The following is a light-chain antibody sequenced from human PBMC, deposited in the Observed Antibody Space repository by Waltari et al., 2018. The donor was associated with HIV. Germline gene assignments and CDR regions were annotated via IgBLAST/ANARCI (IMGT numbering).Light chain of an antibody. Sequence: QSALTQPASVSGSPGQSITISCTGTSSDVGSYNLVSWYQQYPGKVPKLMIYEVTKRPSGVSNRFSGSKSGNTASLTIFGLQAEDEADYYCCSYAGSRTYVFGTGTKVPVL. J-gene: IGLJ1*01. CDR3: CSYAGSRTYV. CDR1: SSDVGSYNL. CDR2: EVT. V-gene: IGLV2-23*02.